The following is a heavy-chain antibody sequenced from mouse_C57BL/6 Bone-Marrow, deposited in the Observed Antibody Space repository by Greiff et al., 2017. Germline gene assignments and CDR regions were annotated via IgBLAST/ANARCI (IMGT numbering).Heavy chain of an antibody. CDR3: ARGVYYGNSLGY. CDR1: GYAFTNYL. V-gene: IGHV1-54*01. J-gene: IGHJ4*01. D-gene: IGHD2-1*01. Sequence: QVHVKQSGAELVRPGTSVKVSCKASGYAFTNYLIEWVKQRPGQGLEWIGVINPGSGGTNYNEKFKGKATLTADKSSSTAYMQLSSLTSEDSAVYFCARGVYYGNSLGYWGQGTSVTVSS. CDR2: INPGSGGT.